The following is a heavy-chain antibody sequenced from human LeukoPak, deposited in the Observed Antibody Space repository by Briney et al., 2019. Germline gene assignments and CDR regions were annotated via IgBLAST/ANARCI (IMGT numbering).Heavy chain of an antibody. CDR3: AKRRDYYDSSGYSS. Sequence: GGSLRLSCAASGFTFSSYGMHWVRQAPGKGLEWVAFIRYDGSNKYYADSVKGRFTISRDNSKNTLYLQMNSLRAEDTAVYYCAKRRDYYDSSGYSSWGQGTLVTVSS. V-gene: IGHV3-30*02. CDR1: GFTFSSYG. D-gene: IGHD3-22*01. J-gene: IGHJ5*02. CDR2: IRYDGSNK.